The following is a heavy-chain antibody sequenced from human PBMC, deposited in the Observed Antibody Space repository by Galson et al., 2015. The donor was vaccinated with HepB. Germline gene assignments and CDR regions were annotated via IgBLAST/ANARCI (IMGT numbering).Heavy chain of an antibody. CDR1: GFGFSGYE. D-gene: IGHD2-15*01. CDR3: VRDGIYCRGGSCYPY. Sequence: SLRLSCAASGFGFSGYEMHWVRQAPGKGLEWISYISDGGTTTYHADSVKGRFTISRDDAKTSLYLQMNSLRAEDTAVYYCVRDGIYCRGGSCYPYWGQGTLVTVSS. CDR2: ISDGGTTT. V-gene: IGHV3-48*03. J-gene: IGHJ4*02.